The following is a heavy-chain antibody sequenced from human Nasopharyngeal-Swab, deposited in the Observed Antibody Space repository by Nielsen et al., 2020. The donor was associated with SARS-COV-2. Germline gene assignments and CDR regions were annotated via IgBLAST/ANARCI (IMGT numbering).Heavy chain of an antibody. Sequence: GESLKISCTASAFTFSSYGMHWVRQAPGKGLEWVAVIWYDGSNKYYADSVKGRFTISRDNSKNTLYLQMNSLRAEDAAVYYCAARYMAMGIDYWGQGTLVTVSS. CDR3: AARYMAMGIDY. D-gene: IGHD5-18*01. CDR2: IWYDGSNK. V-gene: IGHV3-33*01. CDR1: AFTFSSYG. J-gene: IGHJ4*02.